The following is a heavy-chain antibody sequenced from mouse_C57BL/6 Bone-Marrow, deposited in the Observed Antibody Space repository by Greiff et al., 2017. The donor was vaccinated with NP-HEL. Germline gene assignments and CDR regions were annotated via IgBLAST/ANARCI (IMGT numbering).Heavy chain of an antibody. D-gene: IGHD1-1*01. Sequence: VQLQQPGAELVKPGASVKLSCKASGYTFTSYWMQWVKQRPGQGLEWIGEIDPSDSYTNYNQKFKGKATLTVDTSSSTAYMQLSSLTSEDSAVYYCARDYGSPYYFDYWGQGTTLTVSS. J-gene: IGHJ2*01. CDR2: IDPSDSYT. V-gene: IGHV1-50*01. CDR3: ARDYGSPYYFDY. CDR1: GYTFTSYW.